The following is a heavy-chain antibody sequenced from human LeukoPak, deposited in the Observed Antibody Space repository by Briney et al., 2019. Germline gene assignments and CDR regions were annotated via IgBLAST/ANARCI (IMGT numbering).Heavy chain of an antibody. CDR1: GFTVSSNY. CDR3: ARDGSSGWYRYWYFDL. Sequence: PGGSLRLSCAASGFTVSSNYMSWVRQAPGKGLEWVSVIYSGGSTYYADSVKGRITISRDNSKNTLYLQMNSLRAEDTAVYYCARDGSSGWYRYWYFDLWGRGTLVTVSS. V-gene: IGHV3-53*01. J-gene: IGHJ2*01. CDR2: IYSGGST. D-gene: IGHD6-19*01.